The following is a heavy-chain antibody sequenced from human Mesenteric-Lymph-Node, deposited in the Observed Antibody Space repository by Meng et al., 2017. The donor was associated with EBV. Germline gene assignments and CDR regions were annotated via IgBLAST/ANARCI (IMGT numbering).Heavy chain of an antibody. CDR1: GCSVSGGSYY. CDR3: GRGRTYWYFDL. CDR2: IYYSGSA. Sequence: QVHLRYSGPRLGKPSETLSLTCTGSGCSVSGGSYYWSCIRQPPGKGLEWIGYIYYSGSANYNPSLKSRVTISVDTSKNQFSLKLSSVTAADTAVYYCGRGRTYWYFDLWGRGTLVTVSS. V-gene: IGHV4-61*01. J-gene: IGHJ2*01.